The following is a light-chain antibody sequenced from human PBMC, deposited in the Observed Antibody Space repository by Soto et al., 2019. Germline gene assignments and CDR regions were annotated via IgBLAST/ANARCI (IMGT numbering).Light chain of an antibody. CDR1: QSVTNY. J-gene: IGKJ5*01. Sequence: EIVLTQSPDTLSLSPGERATLTCRSSQSVTNYIAWYQQKPGQAPRLLIYGASSRATGIPDRFSGSGSGTDFTLTISRLEPEDFAVYYCQQYGSSPPITFGQGTRLEIK. CDR3: QQYGSSPPIT. V-gene: IGKV3-20*01. CDR2: GAS.